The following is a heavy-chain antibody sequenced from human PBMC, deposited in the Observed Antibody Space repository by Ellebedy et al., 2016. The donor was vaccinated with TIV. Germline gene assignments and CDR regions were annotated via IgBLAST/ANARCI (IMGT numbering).Heavy chain of an antibody. CDR2: INHSGST. CDR3: ARVNYYDSSGYYYFSSWFDP. V-gene: IGHV4-34*01. D-gene: IGHD3-22*01. CDR1: GGSISSSGFS. Sequence: MPSETLSLICAVSGGSISSSGFSWSWIRQPPGKGLEWIGEINHSGSTNYNPSLKSRVTISVDTSKNQFSLKLSSVTAADTAVYYCARVNYYDSSGYYYFSSWFDPWGQGTLVTVSS. J-gene: IGHJ5*02.